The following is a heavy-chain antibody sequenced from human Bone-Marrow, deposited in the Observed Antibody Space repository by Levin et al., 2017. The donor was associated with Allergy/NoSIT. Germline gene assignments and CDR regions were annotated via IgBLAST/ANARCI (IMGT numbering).Heavy chain of an antibody. Sequence: GGSLRLSCTASGFSSYDYTINWVRQAPGKGLEWVGFIRSNIYGGTTEFAASVKGRFFISRDDSKGVAYLQMNSLKAEDTAVYYCARAGIYRRRSPDAIYHLWGQGTLVTVSS. V-gene: IGHV3-49*04. CDR2: IRSNIYGGTT. D-gene: IGHD3-16*02. J-gene: IGHJ4*02. CDR3: ARAGIYRRRSPDAIYHL. CDR1: GFSSYDYT.